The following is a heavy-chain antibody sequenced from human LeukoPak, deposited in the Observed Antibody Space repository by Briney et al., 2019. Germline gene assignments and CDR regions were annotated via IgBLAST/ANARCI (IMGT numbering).Heavy chain of an antibody. Sequence: QPGRSLRLSCAASGFTFSSYAMHWVRQAPGKGLEWVAVIWYDGSNKYYADSVKGRFTISRDNSKNTLYLQMNSLRAEDTAVYYCARDFRELGGMRDAFDIWGQGTMVTVSS. D-gene: IGHD3-10*01. J-gene: IGHJ3*02. V-gene: IGHV3-33*08. CDR2: IWYDGSNK. CDR1: GFTFSSYA. CDR3: ARDFRELGGMRDAFDI.